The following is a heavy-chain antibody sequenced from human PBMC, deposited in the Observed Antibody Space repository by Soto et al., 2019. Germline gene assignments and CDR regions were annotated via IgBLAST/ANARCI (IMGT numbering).Heavy chain of an antibody. CDR1: GFSLSTYHMG. D-gene: IGHD4-17*01. V-gene: IGHV2-5*02. CDR3: AHDGDYYLLAFDH. Sequence: QITLKESGPTLVRPAQTLTLTCDFSGFSLSTYHMGVAWIRQPPGKALEWLALIYWDDDKRYSPSLKDRLAISKDTSSNQVVLTITNIAPGDSATYFCAHDGDYYLLAFDHWGPGTLVTVSS. CDR2: IYWDDDK. J-gene: IGHJ4*02.